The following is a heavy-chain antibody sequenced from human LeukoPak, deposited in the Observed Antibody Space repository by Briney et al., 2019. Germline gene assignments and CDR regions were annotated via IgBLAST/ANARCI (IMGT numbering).Heavy chain of an antibody. CDR3: ARLHYDFWSGSTPSYYFDY. D-gene: IGHD3-3*01. CDR2: INPNSGGT. J-gene: IGHJ4*02. CDR1: GYTFTGYY. V-gene: IGHV1-2*02. Sequence: ASVKVSCKASGYTFTGYYMHWVRQAPGQGLEWMGWINPNSGGTNYAQKFQGRVTMTRDTSISTAHMELSRLRSDDTAVYYCARLHYDFWSGSTPSYYFDYWGQGTLVTVSS.